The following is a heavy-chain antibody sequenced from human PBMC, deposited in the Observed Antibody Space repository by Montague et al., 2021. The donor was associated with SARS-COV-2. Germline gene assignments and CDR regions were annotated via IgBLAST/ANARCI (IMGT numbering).Heavy chain of an antibody. V-gene: IGHV4-4*07. CDR3: ARTPTRPLSLDS. D-gene: IGHD6-6*01. CDR1: GGSITGFS. J-gene: IGHJ4*02. CDR2: VTTSGTT. Sequence: SETLSLTCAVSGGSITGFSWSWVRQPAGKGLEWIGRVTTSGTTXXXPSXGSRVTMSVDTSKNQFSLNPNSVTAADTAIYYCARTPTRPLSLDSWGQGTLVTVSS.